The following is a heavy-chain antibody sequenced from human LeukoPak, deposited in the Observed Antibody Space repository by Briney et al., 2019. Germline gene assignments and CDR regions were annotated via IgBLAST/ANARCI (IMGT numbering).Heavy chain of an antibody. CDR3: AHYGDYCR. D-gene: IGHD4-17*01. J-gene: IGHJ4*02. CDR1: GFTFSSYG. CDR2: IRYDGSNK. V-gene: IGHV3-30*02. Sequence: GGSLRLSYAASGFTFSSYGMHWVRQAPGKGLEWVAFIRYDGSNKYYADSVKGRFTISRDNSKNTLYLQMNSLRAEDTAVYYCAHYGDYCRWGQGTLVSVSS.